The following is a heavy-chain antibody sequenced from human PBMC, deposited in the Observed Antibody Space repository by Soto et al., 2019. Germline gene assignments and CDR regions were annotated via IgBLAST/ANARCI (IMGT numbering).Heavy chain of an antibody. CDR3: ARERTGTTSMDV. Sequence: QVQLVQSGTEVKKPGASVKVSCKASGYTFTSYDINWVRQAAGQGLEWMGWMNPNSGNTGYAQKFQGRVTMTRNTSISTAYMELSSLKSEDTAVYYCARERTGTTSMDVWGQGTTVTVSS. J-gene: IGHJ6*02. CDR2: MNPNSGNT. V-gene: IGHV1-8*01. CDR1: GYTFTSYD. D-gene: IGHD1-1*01.